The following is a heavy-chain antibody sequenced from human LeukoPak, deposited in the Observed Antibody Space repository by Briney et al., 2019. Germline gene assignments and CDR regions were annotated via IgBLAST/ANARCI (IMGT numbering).Heavy chain of an antibody. Sequence: GGSLRLSCAASGFTFSNYWMTWVRQAPGRGLEWVANIRQDGSEKYYVDSVKGRFTISRDNAKNSLYLQMNSLRAEDTAVYYCARGRSITILRGVAISDGFDIWGQGTKVTVS. D-gene: IGHD3-10*01. CDR2: IRQDGSEK. CDR3: ARGRSITILRGVAISDGFDI. V-gene: IGHV3-7*05. J-gene: IGHJ3*02. CDR1: GFTFSNYW.